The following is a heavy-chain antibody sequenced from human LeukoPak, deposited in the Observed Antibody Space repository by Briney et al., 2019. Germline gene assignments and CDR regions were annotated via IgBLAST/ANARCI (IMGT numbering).Heavy chain of an antibody. CDR3: AREGYYGSGSPPSLYFGY. J-gene: IGHJ4*02. D-gene: IGHD3-10*01. Sequence: GGSLRLSCAASGFTFRNYVIHWVRQAPGKGLEWVAVTSSDLNVKLYADSVKGRFTISRDNSRSTLYLQMNSLRPEDTAIYYCAREGYYGSGSPPSLYFGYWGQGTPVTVSS. CDR2: TSSDLNVK. V-gene: IGHV3-30-3*01. CDR1: GFTFRNYV.